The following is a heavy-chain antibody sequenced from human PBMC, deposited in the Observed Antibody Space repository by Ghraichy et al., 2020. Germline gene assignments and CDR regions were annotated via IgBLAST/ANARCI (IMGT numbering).Heavy chain of an antibody. CDR1: GGSFSGYY. J-gene: IGHJ3*01. CDR3: ARLRSGYKAQV. CDR2: INHSGST. V-gene: IGHV4-34*01. D-gene: IGHD5-12*01. Sequence: SETLSLTCAVYGGSFSGYYWSWIRQPPGKGLEWIGEINHSGSTNYNPSLKSRVTISVDTSKNQFSLKLSSVTAADTAVYYCARLRSGYKAQVWGQGTMVTVSS.